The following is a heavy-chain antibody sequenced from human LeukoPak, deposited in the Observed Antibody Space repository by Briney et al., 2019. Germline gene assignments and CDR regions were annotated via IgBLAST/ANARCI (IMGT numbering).Heavy chain of an antibody. CDR3: ARAPRFLEWFNDY. CDR2: INPNSGGT. D-gene: IGHD3-3*01. V-gene: IGHV1-2*02. Sequence: ASVKVSCKASGYTFTGYYMHWVRQAPGQGLEWMGWINPNSGGTNYAQKFQGRVTMTRDTSISTAYMKLSRLRSDDTAVYYCARAPRFLEWFNDYWGQGTLVTVSS. CDR1: GYTFTGYY. J-gene: IGHJ4*02.